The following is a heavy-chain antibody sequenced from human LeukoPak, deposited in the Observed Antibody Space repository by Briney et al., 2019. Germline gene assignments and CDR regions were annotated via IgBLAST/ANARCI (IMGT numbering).Heavy chain of an antibody. J-gene: IGHJ6*03. V-gene: IGHV4-34*01. CDR3: ARAGRGYNYGFVPSELDYYYYYMDV. CDR1: GGSFSGYY. Sequence: PSETLSPTCAVYGGSFSGYYWSWIRQPPGKGLEWIGEINHSGSTNYNPSLKSRVTISVDTSKNQFSLKLSSVTAADTAVYYCARAGRGYNYGFVPSELDYYYYYMDVWGKGTTVTVSS. D-gene: IGHD5-18*01. CDR2: INHSGST.